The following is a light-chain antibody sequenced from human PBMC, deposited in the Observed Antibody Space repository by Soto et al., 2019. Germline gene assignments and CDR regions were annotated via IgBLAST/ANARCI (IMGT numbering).Light chain of an antibody. CDR3: QPYYTWPRT. CDR2: GAS. CDR1: QSVSTN. J-gene: IGKJ1*01. V-gene: IGKV3-15*01. Sequence: EIVMTQSPGTLSVSPGEGATLSCRASQSVSTNLAWYQQKPDQAPRLLIYGASTTAAGMPARFSGSGSGTEFTLAISSLQSEDFAVYYCQPYYTWPRTFGQGTRVEIK.